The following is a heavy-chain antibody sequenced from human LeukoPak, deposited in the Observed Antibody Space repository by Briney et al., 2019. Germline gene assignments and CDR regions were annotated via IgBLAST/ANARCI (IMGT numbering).Heavy chain of an antibody. J-gene: IGHJ5*02. CDR2: IHAGNGNT. Sequence: GASVKVSCTASGYTFTSYAMHWVRQAPGQRLEWMGWIHAGNGNTKYSQKFQGRVTITRDTSASTAYMELSSLRSEDTAVYYCARGGYYYDSSGYLDTWGQGTLVTVSS. CDR1: GYTFTSYA. V-gene: IGHV1-3*01. CDR3: ARGGYYYDSSGYLDT. D-gene: IGHD3-22*01.